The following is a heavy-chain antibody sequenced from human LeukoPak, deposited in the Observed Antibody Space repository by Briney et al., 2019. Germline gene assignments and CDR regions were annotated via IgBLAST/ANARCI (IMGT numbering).Heavy chain of an antibody. V-gene: IGHV3-23*01. CDR1: GFTFSSYA. D-gene: IGHD2-2*01. CDR3: AKDLYCSSNSCYLFDY. Sequence: PGGSLRLSCAASGFTFSSYAMSWVRQAPGKGLEWVSAISGSGVSTYYEDSVKGRFTISRDYSKNTLYLQMDSLRAEDTAVYYCAKDLYCSSNSCYLFDYWGQGTLVTVSS. J-gene: IGHJ4*02. CDR2: ISGSGVST.